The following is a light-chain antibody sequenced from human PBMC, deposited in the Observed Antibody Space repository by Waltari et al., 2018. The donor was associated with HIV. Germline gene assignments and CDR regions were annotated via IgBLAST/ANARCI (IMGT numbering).Light chain of an antibody. Sequence: QSALTQPPSTSGTPGQTVTIPCSGSSSNIGDNYVSWYQQLPGTSPKLLIYRNSQRPSGFLDCFSASKPGTSASLSINELRSEDVAEYHCAAWDDSLSGWVFGGGTSLTVL. CDR3: AAWDDSLSGWV. CDR1: SSNIGDNY. CDR2: RNS. V-gene: IGLV1-47*01. J-gene: IGLJ3*02.